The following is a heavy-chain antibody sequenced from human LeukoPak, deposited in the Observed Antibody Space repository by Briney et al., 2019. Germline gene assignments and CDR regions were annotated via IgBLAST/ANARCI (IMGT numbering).Heavy chain of an antibody. V-gene: IGHV3-74*01. CDR2: INSDGSST. D-gene: IGHD1-26*01. J-gene: IGHJ3*02. CDR1: GFTFSSYW. CDR3: ARVGGSDAFDI. Sequence: GGSLRLSCAASGFTFSSYWVHWVRQAPGKGLVWVSPINSDGSSTSYADSVKGRFTISRDNAKNTLSLQMNSLRAEDTAVYYCARVGGSDAFDIWGQGTMVIVSS.